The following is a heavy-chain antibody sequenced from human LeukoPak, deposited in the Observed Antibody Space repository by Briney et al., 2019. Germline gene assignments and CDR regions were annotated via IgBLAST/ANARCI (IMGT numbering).Heavy chain of an antibody. J-gene: IGHJ4*03. D-gene: IGHD3-9*01. V-gene: IGHV3-30*18. CDR2: ISHDGTDQ. Sequence: GGSLRLSCAASGFTFRSYGLHWARQAPGKGLEWVAVISHDGTDQYYEDSVKGRFTISRDNSKNTLYLQMSSLRVEDTAVYYCAKAGRVMRYFDWLSYCDYWGQGTTVTVSS. CDR1: GFTFRSYG. CDR3: AKAGRVMRYFDWLSYCDY.